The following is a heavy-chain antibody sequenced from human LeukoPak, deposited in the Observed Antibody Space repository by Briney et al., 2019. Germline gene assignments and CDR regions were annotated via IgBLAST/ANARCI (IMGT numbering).Heavy chain of an antibody. Sequence: SETLSLTCTVSGGSISCSSYYWGWIRQPPGKGLEWIGSIYYSGSTYYNPSLKSRVTISVDTSKNQFSLKLSSVTAADTAVYYCARPDSSGMKHYAFDIWGQGTMVTVSS. D-gene: IGHD3-22*01. CDR1: GGSISCSSYY. CDR2: IYYSGST. J-gene: IGHJ3*02. V-gene: IGHV4-39*01. CDR3: ARPDSSGMKHYAFDI.